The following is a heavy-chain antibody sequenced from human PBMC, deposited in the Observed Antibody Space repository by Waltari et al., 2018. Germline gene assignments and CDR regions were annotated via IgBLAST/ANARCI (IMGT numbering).Heavy chain of an antibody. CDR1: GYSISSGYY. V-gene: IGHV4-38-2*01. CDR2: IYHSGST. J-gene: IGHJ4*02. D-gene: IGHD5-12*01. CDR3: LGGLRGYSGYDLHDY. Sequence: QVQLQESGPGLVKPSETLSLTCAVSGYSISSGYYWGWIRQPPGKGLEWIGSIYHSGSTYYNPPHKRRVTISVDTSKNQFSLKLSSVTAADTAGYYCLGGLRGYSGYDLHDYWGQGTLVTVSS.